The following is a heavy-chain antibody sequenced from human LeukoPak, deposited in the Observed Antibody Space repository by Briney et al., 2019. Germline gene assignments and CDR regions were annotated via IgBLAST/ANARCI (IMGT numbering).Heavy chain of an antibody. CDR3: AKSYDSSGYYYEYFDY. V-gene: IGHV3-23*01. J-gene: IGHJ4*02. CDR1: GFTFSNYA. Sequence: GGSLRLSCAASGFTFSNYAMSWVRQAPGKGLEWVSTIIGSGVSTYYADSVKGRFTISRDISKNTLYLQMNSLRAEDTAVYYCAKSYDSSGYYYEYFDYWGQGTLVTVSS. CDR2: IIGSGVST. D-gene: IGHD3-22*01.